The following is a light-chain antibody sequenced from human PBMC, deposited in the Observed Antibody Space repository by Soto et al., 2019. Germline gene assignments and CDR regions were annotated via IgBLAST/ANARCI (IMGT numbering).Light chain of an antibody. CDR3: CSSAGSYTPSWV. J-gene: IGLJ1*01. CDR1: SGDVGSYIH. V-gene: IGLV2-11*01. CDR2: DVD. Sequence: QSVLTQPRSVSGSPGQSVSISCTGTSGDVGSYIHVSWYQQHPGRAPKLMIYDVDERPSGVPDRFSGSKSGNTASLTISGLQAEDEADYYCCSSAGSYTPSWVFGTGTKVTVL.